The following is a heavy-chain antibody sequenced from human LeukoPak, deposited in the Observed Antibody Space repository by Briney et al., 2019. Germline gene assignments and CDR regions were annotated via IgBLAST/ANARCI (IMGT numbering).Heavy chain of an antibody. D-gene: IGHD2-21*02. J-gene: IGHJ3*01. CDR2: IYPDDSDI. CDR3: ARVVAWRGDSTHFDV. Sequence: GESPKISGTGSGYRFIPYWIAWGRQMPGKGLEWMGIIYPDDSDIRYSRSFQGQVTISADKSTSTAYLQWRSLKASDTAVYYCARVVAWRGDSTHFDVWGQGTMVTVS. CDR1: GYRFIPYW. V-gene: IGHV5-51*01.